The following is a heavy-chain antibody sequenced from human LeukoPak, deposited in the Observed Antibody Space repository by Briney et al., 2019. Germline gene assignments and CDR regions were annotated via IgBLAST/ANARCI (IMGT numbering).Heavy chain of an antibody. CDR1: GGSISSGGYH. J-gene: IGHJ2*01. Sequence: SETLSLTCTVSGGSISSGGYHWNWIRQYSGKDLEWIGYIYYSGSTYYNPSLKSRVTISVDTSKNQFSLKLSSVTAADTAVYYCARDRTGDWYFDLWGRGTLVTVSS. CDR3: ARDRTGDWYFDL. D-gene: IGHD4-17*01. CDR2: IYYSGST. V-gene: IGHV4-31*03.